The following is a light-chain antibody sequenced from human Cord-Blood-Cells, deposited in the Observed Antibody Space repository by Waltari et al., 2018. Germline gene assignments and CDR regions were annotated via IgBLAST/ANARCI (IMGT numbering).Light chain of an antibody. CDR3: KQYNNWPT. V-gene: IGKV3-15*01. J-gene: IGKJ1*01. CDR1: QSVSSN. CDR2: GAS. Sequence: EIVMTQSPATLSVSPGERATLSCRASQSVSSNLAWYQQKPGQAPRLLIYGASTRATGIPARVSGSGSGTEFTLTISSLQSEDFAVYYCKQYNNWPTFGQGTKVEIK.